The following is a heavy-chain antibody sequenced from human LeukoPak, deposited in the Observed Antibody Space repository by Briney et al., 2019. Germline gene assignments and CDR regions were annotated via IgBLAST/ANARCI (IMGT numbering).Heavy chain of an antibody. CDR3: ARGWGAATSEALDI. Sequence: SETLSLTCTVFGGSITNYYWSWIRQPAGKGLEWIGRIYSTGITDYNSSLRGRVSMSVDTSSNHFSLNLSPVTAADTAVYYCARGWGAATSEALDIWGQGTVVTVSS. CDR2: IYSTGIT. V-gene: IGHV4-4*07. D-gene: IGHD1-26*01. CDR1: GGSITNYY. J-gene: IGHJ3*02.